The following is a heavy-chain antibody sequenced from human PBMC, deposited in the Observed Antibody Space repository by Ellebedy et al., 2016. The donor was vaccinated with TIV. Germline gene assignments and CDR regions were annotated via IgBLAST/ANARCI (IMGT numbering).Heavy chain of an antibody. CDR3: ARHGDTARQYYYYYGMDV. Sequence: GESLKISXKGSGYSFTSYWIGWVRQMPGKGLEWMGIIYPGDSDTRYSPSFQGQVTISADKSISTAYLQWSNLKASDTAMYYCARHGDTARQYYYYYGMDVWGQGTTVTVSS. CDR2: IYPGDSDT. V-gene: IGHV5-51*01. CDR1: GYSFTSYW. J-gene: IGHJ6*02. D-gene: IGHD5-18*01.